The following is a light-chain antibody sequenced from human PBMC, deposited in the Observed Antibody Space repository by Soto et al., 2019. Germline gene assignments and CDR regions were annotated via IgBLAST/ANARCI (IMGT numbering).Light chain of an antibody. J-gene: IGKJ1*01. CDR2: AAS. Sequence: DIQMTQSPSSLPASVGDRVTITCRASQSISSYLNWYQQKPGKAPKLLIYAASSLQSGVPSRFSGSGSGTDFTLTISSLQPEDFATYYCQQSYSTLQWTFGQGTKVEIK. CDR1: QSISSY. V-gene: IGKV1-39*01. CDR3: QQSYSTLQWT.